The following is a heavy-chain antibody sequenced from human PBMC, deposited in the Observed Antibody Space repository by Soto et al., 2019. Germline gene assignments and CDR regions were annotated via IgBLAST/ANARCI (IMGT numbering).Heavy chain of an antibody. CDR3: ARVGAYFGEFDYFEY. Sequence: GGSLRLSCSASGFNFNSYTTNLLRQAPGKGLEWVSSISRFSDRTYYADSVKGRFAIFRANAENSVYLQVNSLRAEDTAVYYCARVGAYFGEFDYFEYWGQRTPVTVSS. V-gene: IGHV3-21*06. CDR2: ISRFSDRT. CDR1: GFNFNSYT. D-gene: IGHD3-10*01. J-gene: IGHJ4*02.